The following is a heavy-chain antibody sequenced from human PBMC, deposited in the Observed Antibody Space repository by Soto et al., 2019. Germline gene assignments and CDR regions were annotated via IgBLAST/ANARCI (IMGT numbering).Heavy chain of an antibody. Sequence: KPGGSLRLSCTTSGFTFTDYTMSWFRQAPGKGLEWVGFIKTKPFGGTTEYAASVKGRFTISRDDSKDIAYLQMNSLKTEDTAMYYCTRRTAPDFYDSSGYQAWGQGTLVTVSS. V-gene: IGHV3-49*05. CDR3: TRRTAPDFYDSSGYQA. D-gene: IGHD3-22*01. CDR2: IKTKPFGGTT. CDR1: GFTFTDYT. J-gene: IGHJ5*02.